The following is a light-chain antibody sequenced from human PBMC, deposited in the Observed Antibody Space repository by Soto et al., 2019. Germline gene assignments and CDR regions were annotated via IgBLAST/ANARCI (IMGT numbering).Light chain of an antibody. Sequence: DIQLTQSPSFLSASVGDRVTITCRASQGISSYLAWYQQKPGKATKLLIYAASTLQSGVPSRFSGSGSGTEFTLTISSLQHEDFATYYGQQLNSYPRFTFGPGTKVDIK. V-gene: IGKV1-9*01. J-gene: IGKJ3*01. CDR2: AAS. CDR1: QGISSY. CDR3: QQLNSYPRFT.